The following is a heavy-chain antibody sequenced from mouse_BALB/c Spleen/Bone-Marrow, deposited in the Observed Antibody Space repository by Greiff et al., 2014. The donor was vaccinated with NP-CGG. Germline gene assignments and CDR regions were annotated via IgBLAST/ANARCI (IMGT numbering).Heavy chain of an antibody. CDR3: ANYYYGYYFDS. V-gene: IGHV14-3*02. CDR2: IDPANGNT. Sequence: VHVKQSGAELVEPGASVKLSCTASGFNIKDTYMHRVKQRPEQGLEWIGRIDPANGNTKYDPKFQGKATITADTSSNTAYLQLSSLTSEDTAVYYCANYYYGYYFDSWSQGTTLTVSS. J-gene: IGHJ2*01. CDR1: GFNIKDTY. D-gene: IGHD1-1*01.